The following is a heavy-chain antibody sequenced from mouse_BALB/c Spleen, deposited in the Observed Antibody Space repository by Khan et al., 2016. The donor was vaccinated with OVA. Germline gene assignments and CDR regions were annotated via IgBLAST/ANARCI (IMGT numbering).Heavy chain of an antibody. CDR2: ISSGSSTI. CDR3: ARSDAMDY. CDR1: GFTFSSFG. J-gene: IGHJ4*01. V-gene: IGHV5-17*02. Sequence: EVELVESGGGLVQPGGSRKLSCAASGFTFSSFGMHWVRQAPEKGLEWVAYISSGSSTIYYADTVKGRSTISRDNPKNTLFLQMTSLRSEDTAMYYCARSDAMDYWGQGTSVTVSS.